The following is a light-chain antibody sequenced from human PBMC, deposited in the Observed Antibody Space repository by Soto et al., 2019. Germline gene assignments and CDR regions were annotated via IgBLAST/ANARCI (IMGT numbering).Light chain of an antibody. V-gene: IGLV2-8*01. CDR1: SSDVGGYNY. Sequence: SALTQPPSASGSPGQSVTISCTGTSSDVGGYNYVSWYQQHPGKAPKLMIYEVSKRPSGVPDRFSGSKSGNTASLTVSGLQAEDEADYYCSSYTSSSTLVFGTGTKVTV. J-gene: IGLJ1*01. CDR3: SSYTSSSTLV. CDR2: EVS.